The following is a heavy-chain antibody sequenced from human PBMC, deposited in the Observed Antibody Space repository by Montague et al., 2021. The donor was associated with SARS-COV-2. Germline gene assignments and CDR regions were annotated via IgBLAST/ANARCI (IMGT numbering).Heavy chain of an antibody. CDR2: IGGGAGST. J-gene: IGHJ4*02. V-gene: IGHV3-23*01. CDR1: GFTFSSYA. D-gene: IGHD6-13*01. CDR3: AKKSTGQHLANFDY. Sequence: SLRLSCAASGFTFSSYAMAWVRQAPGKGLEWVSGIGGGAGSTFYADSVRGRFIISRDIPKNTLYLQMDSLRVGDTAVYYCAKKSTGQHLANFDYWGQGTLVTVSS.